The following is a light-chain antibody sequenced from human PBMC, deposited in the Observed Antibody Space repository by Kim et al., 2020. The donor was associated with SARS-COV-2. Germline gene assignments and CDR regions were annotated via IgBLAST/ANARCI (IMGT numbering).Light chain of an antibody. V-gene: IGKV1-5*01. CDR3: QQYNTYSLWT. CDR1: QSLSDW. CDR2: DVF. J-gene: IGKJ1*01. Sequence: SVGDRVTITCRASQSLSDWLAWYQQKPGKAPKLLIFDVFNLQNGVPSRFSGSGSETEFNLTISSLQPDDFATYYCQQYNTYSLWTFGQGTKVDIK.